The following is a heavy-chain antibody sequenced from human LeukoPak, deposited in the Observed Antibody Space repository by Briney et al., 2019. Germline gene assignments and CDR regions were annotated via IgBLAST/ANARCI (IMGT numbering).Heavy chain of an antibody. Sequence: GGSLRLSCAASGFTFSRYTMHWVRQAPGKGLEWVAVISYDGSNKYYADSVKGRFTISRDNSKNTLYLQMNSLRAEDTAVYYCASPLLASDAFDIWGQGTMVTVSS. CDR1: GFTFSRYT. CDR2: ISYDGSNK. J-gene: IGHJ3*02. V-gene: IGHV3-30-3*01. CDR3: ASPLLASDAFDI.